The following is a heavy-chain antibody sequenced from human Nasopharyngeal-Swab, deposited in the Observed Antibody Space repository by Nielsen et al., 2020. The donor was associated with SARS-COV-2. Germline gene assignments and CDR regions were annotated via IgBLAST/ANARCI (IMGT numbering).Heavy chain of an antibody. CDR3: ARETPAMFAY. CDR1: GFAFNIYT. J-gene: IGHJ4*02. V-gene: IGHV3-21*01. CDR2: ISSSGDYI. Sequence: GESLKISCAASGFAFNIYTMNWVRQAPGKGLEWVSAISSSGDYIYYAASVKGRFTISRDNAKNSLYLQMNSVRAEDTAVYYCARETPAMFAYWGQGTLVTVSS.